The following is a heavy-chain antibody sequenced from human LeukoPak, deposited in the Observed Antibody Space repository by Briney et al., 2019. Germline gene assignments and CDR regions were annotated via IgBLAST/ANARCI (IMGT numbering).Heavy chain of an antibody. CDR2: IRYDGSNK. Sequence: PGGSLRLSCAASGFTFSSYGMHWVRQAPGKGLEWVAFIRYDGSNKYYADSVKGRFTISRDNSKNTLYLQMNSLRAEDTAVYYCARRGYSYTDYWYFDLWGRGTLVTVSS. CDR1: GFTFSSYG. V-gene: IGHV3-30*02. D-gene: IGHD5-18*01. J-gene: IGHJ2*01. CDR3: ARRGYSYTDYWYFDL.